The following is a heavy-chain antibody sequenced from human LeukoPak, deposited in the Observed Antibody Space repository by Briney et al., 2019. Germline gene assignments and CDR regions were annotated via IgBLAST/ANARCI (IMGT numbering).Heavy chain of an antibody. J-gene: IGHJ3*02. Sequence: SETLSLTCTVSGGSISSSSYYWGWIRQPPGKGLEWIGSIYYSGSTYYNPSLKSRVTISVDTSKNQFSLKLSSVTAADTAVYYCARPLGAYPRSDAFDIWSQGTMVTVSS. D-gene: IGHD7-27*01. CDR3: ARPLGAYPRSDAFDI. V-gene: IGHV4-39*01. CDR1: GGSISSSSYY. CDR2: IYYSGST.